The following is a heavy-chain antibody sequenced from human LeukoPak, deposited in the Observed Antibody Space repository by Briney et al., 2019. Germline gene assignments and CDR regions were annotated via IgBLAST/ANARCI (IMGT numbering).Heavy chain of an antibody. CDR2: ISSSSSYI. V-gene: IGHV3-21*04. D-gene: IGHD7-27*01. Sequence: PGGSLRLSCAASGFTFSSYSMNWVRQAPGKGLEWVSSISSSSSYIYYADSVKGRFTVSRDNSKNTLFLQMNSLRAEDTAVYYWEKDGGLWVSAHWGDSWGRGTLVTVSS. CDR1: GFTFSSYS. CDR3: EKDGGLWVSAHWGDS. J-gene: IGHJ4*02.